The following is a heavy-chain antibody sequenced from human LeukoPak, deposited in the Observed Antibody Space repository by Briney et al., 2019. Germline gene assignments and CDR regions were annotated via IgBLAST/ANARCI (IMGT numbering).Heavy chain of an antibody. CDR1: GFMFRSFE. D-gene: IGHD6-19*01. V-gene: IGHV3-48*03. CDR2: ISSGATTM. J-gene: IGHJ4*02. Sequence: TGGSLRLSCAASGFMFRSFEMYWVRQAPGKGLEWVAYISSGATTMYYADSVKGRFTISRDDAKNSLFLQMNSLRAEDTAVYYCALLAVASDFDYRGQGALVTVSS. CDR3: ALLAVASDFDY.